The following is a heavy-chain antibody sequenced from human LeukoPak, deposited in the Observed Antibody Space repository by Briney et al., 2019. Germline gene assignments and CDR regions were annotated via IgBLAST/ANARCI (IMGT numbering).Heavy chain of an antibody. CDR1: GFTFSNYY. CDR2: IGSRSSYI. D-gene: IGHD5-24*01. V-gene: IGHV3-21*06. J-gene: IGHJ4*02. Sequence: GGSLRLSCAASGFTFSNYYMNWVRQAPGKGLEWVSSIGSRSSYIYYADPVKGRFTILRDNAKNSLYLQMNSLRAEDTAVYYCARDSSLEMATISSFDYWGQGTLVTVSS. CDR3: ARDSSLEMATISSFDY.